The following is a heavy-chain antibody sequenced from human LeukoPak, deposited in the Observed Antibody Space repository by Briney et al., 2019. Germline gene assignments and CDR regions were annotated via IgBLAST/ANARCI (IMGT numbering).Heavy chain of an antibody. V-gene: IGHV4-61*01. Sequence: PSQTLSLTCTVSGGSISSGSYYWSWIRQPPGKGLEWIGYIYYSGSTNYNPSLKSRVTISVDTSKNQFSLKLSSVTAADTAVYYCARVNDRAGYDILTGYYSGGYYYYMDVWGKGTTVTISS. J-gene: IGHJ6*03. CDR1: GGSISSGSYY. CDR2: IYYSGST. D-gene: IGHD3-9*01. CDR3: ARVNDRAGYDILTGYYSGGYYYYMDV.